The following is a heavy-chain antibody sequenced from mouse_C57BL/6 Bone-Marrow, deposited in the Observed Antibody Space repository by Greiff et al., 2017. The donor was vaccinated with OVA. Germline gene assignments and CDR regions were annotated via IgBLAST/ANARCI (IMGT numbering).Heavy chain of an antibody. CDR2: INPNYGTT. V-gene: IGHV1-39*01. CDR3: ARRGYSNYGFFDY. CDR1: GYSLTDYN. J-gene: IGHJ2*01. D-gene: IGHD2-5*01. Sequence: VQLQQSGPELVKPGASVKISCKASGYSLTDYNMNWVKQSNGKSIEWIGVINPNYGTTSYNQKFKGKATLTVDQSSSTAYMQLKSLTSEDSAVYYCARRGYSNYGFFDYWGQVTTLTVSS.